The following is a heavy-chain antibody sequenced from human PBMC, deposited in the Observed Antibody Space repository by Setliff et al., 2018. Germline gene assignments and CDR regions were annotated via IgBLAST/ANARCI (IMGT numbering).Heavy chain of an antibody. V-gene: IGHV4-31*03. CDR1: GGSISSGGYY. CDR2: IYYSGST. Sequence: SETLSLTCTVSGGSISSGGYYWSWIRQHPGKGLEWIGYIYYSGSTYYNPSLKSRVTISVDTSKNQFSLKLSSVTAADTAVYYCARDPMTTNRRRAFDIWGQGTMVTVSS. J-gene: IGHJ3*02. CDR3: ARDPMTTNRRRAFDI. D-gene: IGHD4-17*01.